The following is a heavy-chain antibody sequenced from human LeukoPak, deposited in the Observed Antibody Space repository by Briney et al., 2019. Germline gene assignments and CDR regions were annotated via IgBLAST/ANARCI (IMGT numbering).Heavy chain of an antibody. Sequence: PGGSLRLSCAASGFTFSSYAMHWVRQAPGKGLEWVAVISYDGSNKYYAGSVQGRFTISRDNPKNTVFLQMNSLRHEDTAVYYCAKDQSYYYASGSNYNWFDPWGQGTLVTVSS. CDR2: ISYDGSNK. CDR3: AKDQSYYYASGSNYNWFDP. V-gene: IGHV3-30*04. D-gene: IGHD3-10*01. J-gene: IGHJ5*02. CDR1: GFTFSSYA.